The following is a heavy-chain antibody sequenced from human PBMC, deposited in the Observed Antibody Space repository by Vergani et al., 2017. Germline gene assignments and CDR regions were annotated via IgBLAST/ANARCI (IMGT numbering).Heavy chain of an antibody. CDR1: GLTFSSYA. CDR2: ISGSGGST. Sequence: ELQLVETGGGLIQPGGSLRLSCAASGLTFSSYAMSWVRQAPGKGLEWVSAISGSGGSTYYADSVKGRFTISRDNSKNTLYLQMNSLRAEDTAVYYCAKGTYYYDSSGYSYWGQGTLVTVSS. J-gene: IGHJ4*02. D-gene: IGHD3-22*01. V-gene: IGHV3-23*04. CDR3: AKGTYYYDSSGYSY.